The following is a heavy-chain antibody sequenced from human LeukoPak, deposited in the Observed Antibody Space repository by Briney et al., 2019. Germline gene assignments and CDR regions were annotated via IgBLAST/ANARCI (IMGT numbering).Heavy chain of an antibody. CDR2: ISSSSSTI. CDR1: GFSFWSYA. V-gene: IGHV3-48*01. Sequence: GGSLRLSCVASGFSFWSYAMSWVRQAPGKGLEWVSYISSSSSTIYYADSVKGRFTISRDNAKNSLYLQMNSLRAEDTAVYYCACGSSGWYDAFDIWGQGTMVTVSS. CDR3: ACGSSGWYDAFDI. D-gene: IGHD6-19*01. J-gene: IGHJ3*02.